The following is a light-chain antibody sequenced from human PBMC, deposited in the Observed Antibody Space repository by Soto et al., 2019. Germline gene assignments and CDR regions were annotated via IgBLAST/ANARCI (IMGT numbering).Light chain of an antibody. V-gene: IGLV1-40*01. Sequence: QSVLTQPPSVSGAPGQRITISCTGSSSNIGADFDVYWYQQLPGAAPKLLIYGNTIRPSGVPDRFSGSKSGTSASLAITGLQAEDEADYYCQSYDRSLSGVFGTGTNLTVL. J-gene: IGLJ1*01. CDR3: QSYDRSLSGV. CDR1: SSNIGADFD. CDR2: GNT.